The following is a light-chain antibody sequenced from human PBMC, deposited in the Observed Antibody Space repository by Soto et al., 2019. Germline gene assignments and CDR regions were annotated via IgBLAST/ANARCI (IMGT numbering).Light chain of an antibody. J-gene: IGKJ1*01. Sequence: DIQLTQSPSFLSASVGDRVTITCRASQGISSYLAWYQQKPGKAPKLLIYAASTLQSGVPSRFSGSGSGTEFTLTISNLQPEDFATYHCQQLNGYPRKFGQGTKVEIK. CDR3: QQLNGYPRK. CDR2: AAS. CDR1: QGISSY. V-gene: IGKV1-9*01.